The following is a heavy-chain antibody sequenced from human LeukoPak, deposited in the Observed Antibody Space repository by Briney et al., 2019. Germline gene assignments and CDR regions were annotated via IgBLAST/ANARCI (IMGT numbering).Heavy chain of an antibody. V-gene: IGHV3-7*01. Sequence: GGSLRLSCAASGFTFSSSWIIWVRQAPGKGLEWVASIKEDGSEKYYVDSVKGRFTISRDNAKNSLYLQMNSLRAEDTAVYYCAELGITMIGGVWGKGTTVTISS. D-gene: IGHD3-10*02. CDR2: IKEDGSEK. CDR3: AELGITMIGGV. J-gene: IGHJ6*04. CDR1: GFTFSSSW.